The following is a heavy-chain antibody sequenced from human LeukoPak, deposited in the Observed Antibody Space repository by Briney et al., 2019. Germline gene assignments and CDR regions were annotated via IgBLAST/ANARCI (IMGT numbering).Heavy chain of an antibody. CDR1: GFTFSSYA. V-gene: IGHV3-30-3*01. D-gene: IGHD3-3*01. CDR3: AKVLRFMG. J-gene: IGHJ4*02. CDR2: ISYDGSNK. Sequence: GGSLRLSCAASGFTFSSYAMHWVRQAPGKGLEWVAVISYDGSNKYYADSVKGRFTISRDNSKNTLCLQMNSLRAEDTAVYYCAKVLRFMGWGQGTLVTVSS.